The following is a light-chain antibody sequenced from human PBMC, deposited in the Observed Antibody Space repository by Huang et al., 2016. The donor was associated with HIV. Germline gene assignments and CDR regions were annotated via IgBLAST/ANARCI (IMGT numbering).Light chain of an antibody. CDR2: DAS. CDR3: QQRSNWPGIT. Sequence: EIVLTQSPATLSLSPGERATLSCRASQSVSSYLAWYKQKPGQAPRLLIYDASNRATGIPARFSGSGSGTDFTLTISSLEPEDFAVYYCQQRSNWPGITFGPGTKVDIK. J-gene: IGKJ3*01. V-gene: IGKV3-11*01. CDR1: QSVSSY.